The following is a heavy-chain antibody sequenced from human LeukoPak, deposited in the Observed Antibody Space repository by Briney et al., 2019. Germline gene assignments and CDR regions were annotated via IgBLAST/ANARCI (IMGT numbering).Heavy chain of an antibody. CDR2: ISYDGSNK. Sequence: GGSLRLSCAASGFTFSSYAMHWVRQAPGKGLEWVAVISYDGSNKYYADSVKGRFTISRDNSKNTLYLQMNSLRAEDTAVYYCARAQRGYSLQSDYWGQGTLVTVSS. D-gene: IGHD4-11*01. J-gene: IGHJ4*02. CDR1: GFTFSSYA. CDR3: ARAQRGYSLQSDY. V-gene: IGHV3-30-3*01.